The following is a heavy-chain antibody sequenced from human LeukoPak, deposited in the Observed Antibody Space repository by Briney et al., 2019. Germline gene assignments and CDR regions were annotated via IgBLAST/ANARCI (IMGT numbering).Heavy chain of an antibody. CDR1: GFTFSNYG. V-gene: IGHV3-21*01. CDR3: ARGRSITLLRGVAMSDGFDI. J-gene: IGHJ3*02. Sequence: GGSLRLSCTASGFTFSNYGMNWVRQAPGKGLEWVSFTDTSGNYIYYGDSVKGRFTISSDNAKNLVFLQMNGLRAEDTAVYYCARGRSITLLRGVAMSDGFDIRGQGAMVAVSS. D-gene: IGHD3-10*01. CDR2: TDTSGNYI.